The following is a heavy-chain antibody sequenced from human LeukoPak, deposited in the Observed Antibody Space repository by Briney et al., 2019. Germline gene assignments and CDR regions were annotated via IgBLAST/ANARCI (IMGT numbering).Heavy chain of an antibody. CDR3: ARDRRMYYYGSGSYYKVGRLDF. J-gene: IGHJ4*02. Sequence: VASVKVSCKASGYTFTSYYMHWVRQAPGQGLEWMGIINPSGGSTSYAQKFQGRVTMTRDTSTSTVYMELSSLRSEDTAVYYCARDRRMYYYGSGSYYKVGRLDFWGQGTLVTVSS. CDR2: INPSGGST. CDR1: GYTFTSYY. D-gene: IGHD3-10*01. V-gene: IGHV1-46*01.